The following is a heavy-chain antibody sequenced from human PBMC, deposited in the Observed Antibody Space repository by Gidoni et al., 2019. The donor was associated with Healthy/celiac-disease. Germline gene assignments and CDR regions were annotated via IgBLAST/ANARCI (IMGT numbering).Heavy chain of an antibody. V-gene: IGHV1-8*01. CDR1: GYTFTSYD. CDR3: ARAVHSNRITMVRGVILY. J-gene: IGHJ4*02. D-gene: IGHD3-10*01. Sequence: QVQLVQSGAEVKKPGASVKVSCTASGYTFTSYDINGVRQATGQGLEWMGWMNPNSGNTGYAQTFQGRVTMTRNTSISTAYMELSSLRSEDTAVYYCARAVHSNRITMVRGVILYWGQGTLVTVSS. CDR2: MNPNSGNT.